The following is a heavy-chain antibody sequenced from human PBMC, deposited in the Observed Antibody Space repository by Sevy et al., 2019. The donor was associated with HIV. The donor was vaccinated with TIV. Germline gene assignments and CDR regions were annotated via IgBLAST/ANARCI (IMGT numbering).Heavy chain of an antibody. CDR3: VRAIQLAASY. Sequence: GGSLRLSCEASAINSRDYWMNWVRQAPGKGLEWVANINPDGSKIYYADSVKGRFTISRDYAKNSVFLQMTSLRAEDTAVYYCVRAIQLAASYWGQGILVTVSS. D-gene: IGHD2-15*01. CDR2: INPDGSKI. J-gene: IGHJ4*02. V-gene: IGHV3-7*02. CDR1: AINSRDYW.